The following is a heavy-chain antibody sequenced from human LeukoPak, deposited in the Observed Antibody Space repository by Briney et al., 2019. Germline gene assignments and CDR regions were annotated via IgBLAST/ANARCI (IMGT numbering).Heavy chain of an antibody. V-gene: IGHV3-23*01. D-gene: IGHD6-6*01. J-gene: IGHJ6*03. CDR1: GFTFSSYA. Sequence: GGSLRLSCAASGFTFSSYAMSWVRQAPGKGLEWVSAISGSGGSTYYADSVKGRFTISRDNSKNTLYLQMNSLRAEDTAVYYCAKDRIAARRFSYYMDVWGKGTTVTVSS. CDR3: AKDRIAARRFSYYMDV. CDR2: ISGSGGST.